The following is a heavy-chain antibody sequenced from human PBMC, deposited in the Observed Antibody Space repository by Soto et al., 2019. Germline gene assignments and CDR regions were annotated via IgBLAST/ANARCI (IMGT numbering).Heavy chain of an antibody. CDR1: GGSISSGGYY. V-gene: IGHV4-31*03. Sequence: QVQLQESGPGLVKPSQTLSLTCTVSGGSISSGGYYWSWIRQHPGKGLEWIGYIYYSESTYYNPSLKSRVTISVDTSKNQFSLKLSSVTAADTAVYYCARSSDPVLMVPKGGYFDYWGQGTLVTVSS. D-gene: IGHD2-8*01. CDR3: ARSSDPVLMVPKGGYFDY. J-gene: IGHJ4*02. CDR2: IYYSEST.